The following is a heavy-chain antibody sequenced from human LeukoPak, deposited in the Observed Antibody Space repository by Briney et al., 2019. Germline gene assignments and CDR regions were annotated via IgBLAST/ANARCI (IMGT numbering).Heavy chain of an antibody. Sequence: GGSLRLSSAASAFSFSKFALIWVRQAPGKGLEWVSAITANGGYTLYADAVKGRFTVSRDNSKNTLYLQINSLRPEDTAMYYCAKDPNGDYIGAFDFWGQGTMVTVSS. CDR2: ITANGGYT. J-gene: IGHJ3*01. D-gene: IGHD4-17*01. CDR3: AKDPNGDYIGAFDF. CDR1: AFSFSKFA. V-gene: IGHV3-23*01.